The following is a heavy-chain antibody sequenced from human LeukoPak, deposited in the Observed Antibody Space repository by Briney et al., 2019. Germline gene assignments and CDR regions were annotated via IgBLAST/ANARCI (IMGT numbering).Heavy chain of an antibody. CDR2: IIPIFGTA. CDR1: GGTFSSYA. J-gene: IGHJ6*03. V-gene: IGHV1-69*13. Sequence: SVKVSCKASGGTFSSYAISWVRQAPGQGLEWMGGIIPIFGTANYAQKFQGRVTITADESTSTAYMELSSLRSEDTTVYYCARVIVVVPAGLGRVSHYYYYYYMDVWGKGTTVTVSS. D-gene: IGHD2-2*01. CDR3: ARVIVVVPAGLGRVSHYYYYYYMDV.